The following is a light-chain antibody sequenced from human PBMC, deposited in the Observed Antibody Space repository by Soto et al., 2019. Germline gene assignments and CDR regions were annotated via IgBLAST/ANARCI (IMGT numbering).Light chain of an antibody. V-gene: IGKV3-20*01. J-gene: IGKJ2*01. Sequence: EIVLTQSPGTLSLSPGERATLSCRASQSVSSTYLAWYLQTPGPAPGLLIYGASSRATGIQDRFSGSGAGTEFTLTISRLEPEDFAVYYCHLYGSSPPRTFGQGTELEI. CDR1: QSVSSTY. CDR3: HLYGSSPPRT. CDR2: GAS.